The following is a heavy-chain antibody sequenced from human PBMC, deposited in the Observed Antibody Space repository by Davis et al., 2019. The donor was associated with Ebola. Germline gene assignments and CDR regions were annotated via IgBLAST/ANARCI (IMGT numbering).Heavy chain of an antibody. V-gene: IGHV1-46*01. CDR1: GYRFTSYY. Sequence: SVKVSCKASGYRFTSYYMHWVLHAPGQGLEWMGIIKPITGGTSYAQNFQVRVNMTRDTSTSTVYMELSRLRSEDTAVYYCAREGGRYYDSSGYVCDIWGQGTMVKVSS. D-gene: IGHD3-22*01. CDR2: IKPITGGT. J-gene: IGHJ3*02. CDR3: AREGGRYYDSSGYVCDI.